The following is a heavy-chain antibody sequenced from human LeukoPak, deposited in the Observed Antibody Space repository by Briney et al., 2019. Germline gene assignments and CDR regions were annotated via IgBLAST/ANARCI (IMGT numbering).Heavy chain of an antibody. V-gene: IGHV3-7*01. J-gene: IGHJ4*02. CDR1: GFTFSSYG. D-gene: IGHD3-16*01. CDR2: IKQDGSEK. CDR3: ARVGDYFDY. Sequence: GGSLRLSCAASGFTFSSYGMSWVRQAPGKGLEWVANIKQDGSEKYYVDSVKGRFTISRDNANNSLYLQMNSLRAEDTAVYYCARVGDYFDYWGQGTLVTVSS.